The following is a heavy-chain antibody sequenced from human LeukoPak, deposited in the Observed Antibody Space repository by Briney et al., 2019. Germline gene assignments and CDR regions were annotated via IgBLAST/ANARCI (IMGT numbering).Heavy chain of an antibody. J-gene: IGHJ4*02. CDR3: ARLFGYGDYKPSYYFDY. CDR1: GYSFTSYW. V-gene: IGHV5-51*01. D-gene: IGHD4-17*01. CDR2: IYPGDSDT. Sequence: GGALQISCKGSGYSFTSYWIGWGRQMPGKGLEWMGIIYPGDSDTRYSPSFQGQVTISADKSISTAYLQWSSLKASDTAMYYCARLFGYGDYKPSYYFDYWGQGTLVTVSS.